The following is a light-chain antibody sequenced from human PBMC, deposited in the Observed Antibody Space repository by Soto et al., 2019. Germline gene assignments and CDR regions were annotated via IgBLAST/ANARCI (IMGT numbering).Light chain of an antibody. CDR3: SSYSSSSPLVV. Sequence: QSALTQPASVSGSPGQSITISCTGTGSDVGGYDYVSWYQQHPGKAPKVLIYDVTHRPSGVSNRFPGSKSGNTASLTISGLQSEDEAHYYCSSYSSSSPLVVFGGGTKVTVL. V-gene: IGLV2-14*03. CDR1: GSDVGGYDY. CDR2: DVT. J-gene: IGLJ2*01.